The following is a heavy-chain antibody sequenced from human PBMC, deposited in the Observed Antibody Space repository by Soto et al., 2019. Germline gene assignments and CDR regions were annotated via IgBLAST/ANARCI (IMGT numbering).Heavy chain of an antibody. D-gene: IGHD1-26*01. CDR1: GYTFTTYG. J-gene: IGHJ4*02. Sequence: QVHLVQSGAEVKKPGASVKVSCKASGYTFTTYGIAWVRQAPGQGLEWMGWISAYNANTDYAQRLQGRVTITTDTSTSTAPMELRSLRSDDTAVYYCARGSYLDYWGQGTLVTVSS. CDR2: ISAYNANT. CDR3: ARGSYLDY. V-gene: IGHV1-18*01.